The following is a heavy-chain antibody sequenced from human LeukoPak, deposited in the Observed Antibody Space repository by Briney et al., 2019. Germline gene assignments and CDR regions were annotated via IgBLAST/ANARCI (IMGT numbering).Heavy chain of an antibody. Sequence: SETLSLTCTVSGGSISSSSYYWGWIRQPPGKGLEWIGSIYYSGSTYYNPSLKSRVTISVDTSKNQFSLKLSSVTAADTAVYYCARDVAQYSYGYLRLLGAYFDYWGQGTLVTVSS. CDR3: ARDVAQYSYGYLRLLGAYFDY. V-gene: IGHV4-39*07. CDR1: GGSISSSSYY. CDR2: IYYSGST. D-gene: IGHD5-18*01. J-gene: IGHJ4*02.